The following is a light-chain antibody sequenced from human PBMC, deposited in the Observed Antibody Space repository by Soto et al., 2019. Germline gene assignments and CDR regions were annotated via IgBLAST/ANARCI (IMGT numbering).Light chain of an antibody. CDR3: QQRSNWPSWT. J-gene: IGKJ1*01. Sequence: EIVLAQSPATLSLSPGESATLSCRASQSVGRYLAWYQQKPGQAPRLLIYDASIRSTGIPDRFRGSGSGTDFSLTISSLEPEDFAVDYCQQRSNWPSWTFGQGTKVEI. CDR1: QSVGRY. CDR2: DAS. V-gene: IGKV3-11*01.